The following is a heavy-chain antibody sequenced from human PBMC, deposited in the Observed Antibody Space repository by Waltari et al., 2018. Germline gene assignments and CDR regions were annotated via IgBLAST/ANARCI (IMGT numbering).Heavy chain of an antibody. J-gene: IGHJ4*02. D-gene: IGHD2-15*01. CDR2: IYRTGKT. CDR1: GDSLTNNFW. CDR3: ARDRGKGLYLDS. Sequence: QVQLRESGPGLVNPSGTLSLTCFVSGDSLTNNFWWSCVRQRPGKSLEWLGQIYRTGKTNYNPSLEGRVIVSIDTSNNHLSLKLTSVTAADTAIYYCARDRGKGLYLDSWGQGILVTVSP. V-gene: IGHV4-4*02.